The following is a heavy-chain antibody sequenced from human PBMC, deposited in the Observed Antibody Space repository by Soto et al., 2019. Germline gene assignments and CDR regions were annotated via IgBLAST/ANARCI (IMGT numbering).Heavy chain of an antibody. V-gene: IGHV3-66*01. CDR3: ARDQGYGRGESFDP. J-gene: IGHJ5*02. D-gene: IGHD3-16*01. CDR2: IYSSGDT. CDR1: GFSVSDNY. Sequence: EVQLVESGGGLVQPGGSLRLSCAASGFSVSDNYMSWVRQAPGKGLEWIAVIYSSGDTYYADSVKGRLTISRDNSRNTLYLQINDLRVEDTAIYYCARDQGYGRGESFDPWGQGIPVTVSS.